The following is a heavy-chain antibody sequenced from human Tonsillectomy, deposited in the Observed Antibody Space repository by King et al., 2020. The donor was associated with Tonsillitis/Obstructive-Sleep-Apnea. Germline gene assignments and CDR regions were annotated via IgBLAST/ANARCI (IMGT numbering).Heavy chain of an antibody. CDR1: GYSFTSYW. Sequence: ELQLVQSGAEVKKPGESLRISCKGSGYSFTSYWINWVRQMPGKGLEWMGRVDPSDSYTTYSPSFQGHVTISADKSISTAYLQWSRLKASDTAIYYCASTGDRYGSGNYFSNAMDVWGQGTTVTVSS. D-gene: IGHD3-10*01. V-gene: IGHV5-10-1*01. CDR3: ASTGDRYGSGNYFSNAMDV. J-gene: IGHJ6*02. CDR2: VDPSDSYT.